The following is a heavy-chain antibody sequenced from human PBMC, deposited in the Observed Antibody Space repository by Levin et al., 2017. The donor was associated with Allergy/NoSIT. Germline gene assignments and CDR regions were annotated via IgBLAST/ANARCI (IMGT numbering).Heavy chain of an antibody. J-gene: IGHJ3*02. CDR3: ARRDYIWGGYRHRAFDI. D-gene: IGHD3-16*02. CDR2: INHSGST. V-gene: IGHV4-34*01. CDR1: GGSFSDHY. Sequence: SQTLSLTCAVYGGSFSDHYWSWLRQVPGRGLEWIGEINHSGSTDYNPSLKSRLTISVDTSKNQYSLKLSSVTAADTAVYYCARRDYIWGGYRHRAFDIWGQGTMVIVSS.